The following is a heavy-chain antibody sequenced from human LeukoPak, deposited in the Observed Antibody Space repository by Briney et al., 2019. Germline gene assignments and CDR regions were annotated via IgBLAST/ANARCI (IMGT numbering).Heavy chain of an antibody. Sequence: GASVKVSCKASGYKVVTYGLNWVRQAPGQGPEWMGWVSANNGNTKYSQTFQGRVAMTSDTSTNTAYMQLSSLRSDDTAVYYCARDLFPGLPVSGPDPFDVWGQGTTVIVSS. CDR1: GYKVVTYG. CDR2: VSANNGNT. D-gene: IGHD6-19*01. J-gene: IGHJ3*01. CDR3: ARDLFPGLPVSGPDPFDV. V-gene: IGHV1-18*01.